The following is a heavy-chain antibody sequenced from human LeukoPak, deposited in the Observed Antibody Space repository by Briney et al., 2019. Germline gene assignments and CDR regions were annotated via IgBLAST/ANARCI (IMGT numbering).Heavy chain of an antibody. CDR2: IKSDGTYT. CDR1: TFTFSTYL. J-gene: IGHJ3*02. Sequence: RRSRRLSCAAYTFTFSTYLMGWVRHVPGKGLVWVSLIKSDGTYTSYADSVKGRFTISRDNAKNTLYLQMNSLRVEDTAVYYCARAAYRAAFDIWGQGTMVTVSS. D-gene: IGHD4-11*01. CDR3: ARAAYRAAFDI. V-gene: IGHV3-74*01.